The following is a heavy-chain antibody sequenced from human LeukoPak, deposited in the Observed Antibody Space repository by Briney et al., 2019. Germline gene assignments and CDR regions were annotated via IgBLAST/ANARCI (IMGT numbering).Heavy chain of an antibody. V-gene: IGHV3-13*01. Sequence: GGSLRLSCAASGFTFRVYVMHWVRQAPGRGLELVSALGIRYDTHYPDSVKGRFTISRENAKNSLYLQMNTLRDGDTAMYYCIRGGIRVSGIDAFDIWGQGTMVTVSS. CDR1: GFTFRVYV. J-gene: IGHJ3*02. D-gene: IGHD5/OR15-5a*01. CDR2: LGIRYDT. CDR3: IRGGIRVSGIDAFDI.